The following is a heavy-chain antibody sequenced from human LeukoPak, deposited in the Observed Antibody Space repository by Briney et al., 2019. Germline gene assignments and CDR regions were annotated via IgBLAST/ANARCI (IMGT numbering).Heavy chain of an antibody. V-gene: IGHV3-30*02. CDR1: GFTFSGYG. J-gene: IGHJ5*01. CDR2: IRYDGSDK. D-gene: IGHD2-15*01. CDR3: AKEMGYCTGGSCYRWFDS. Sequence: GGSLRLSCAASGFTFSGYGMHWVRQAPGKGLEWVSFIRYDGSDKYYADSVKGRFTISRDNSKNTLYLQMNSLRADDTAVYYCAKEMGYCTGGSCYRWFDSWGQGTLVTVSS.